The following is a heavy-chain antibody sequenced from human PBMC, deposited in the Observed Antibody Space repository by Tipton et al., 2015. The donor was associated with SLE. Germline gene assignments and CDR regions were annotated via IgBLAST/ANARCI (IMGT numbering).Heavy chain of an antibody. V-gene: IGHV4-4*07. CDR1: GGSISSCY. Sequence: TLSLTCTVSGGSISSCYWSWIRQPAGGGLAWIGRIYTKGNTNYNPSLKSRVTMSVDTSKNQFSLKLISVTAADTAVYYCAREFLNPVTTVHYYFDLWGRGTLVTVSS. CDR3: AREFLNPVTTVHYYFDL. CDR2: IYTKGNT. D-gene: IGHD4-11*01. J-gene: IGHJ2*01.